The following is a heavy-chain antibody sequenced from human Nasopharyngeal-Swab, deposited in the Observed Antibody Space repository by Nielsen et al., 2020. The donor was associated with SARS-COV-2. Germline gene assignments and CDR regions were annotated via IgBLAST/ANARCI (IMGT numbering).Heavy chain of an antibody. CDR1: GYTFTSYG. CDR2: IIPILGIA. CDR3: ARGYSSSWDFDY. V-gene: IGHV1-69*04. J-gene: IGHJ4*02. Sequence: SVKVSCKASGYTFTSYGISWVRQAPGQGLEWMGRIIPILGIANYAQKFQGRVTITADKSTSTAYMELSSLRSEDTAVYYCARGYSSSWDFDYWGQGTLVTVSS. D-gene: IGHD6-13*01.